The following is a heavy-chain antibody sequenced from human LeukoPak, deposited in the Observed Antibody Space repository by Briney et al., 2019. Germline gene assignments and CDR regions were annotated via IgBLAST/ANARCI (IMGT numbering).Heavy chain of an antibody. CDR3: AIAVAAAPPSYYYYYYMDV. J-gene: IGHJ6*03. Sequence: MPSETLSLTCTVSGDFISSGDYYWSWIRQPAGKGLEWIGRISSSGSTNYNPSLKSRVTISVDTSKNQFSLKLSSVTAADTAVYYCAIAVAAAPPSYYYYYYMDVWGKGTTVTVSS. CDR1: GDFISSGDYY. D-gene: IGHD6-19*01. V-gene: IGHV4-61*02. CDR2: ISSSGST.